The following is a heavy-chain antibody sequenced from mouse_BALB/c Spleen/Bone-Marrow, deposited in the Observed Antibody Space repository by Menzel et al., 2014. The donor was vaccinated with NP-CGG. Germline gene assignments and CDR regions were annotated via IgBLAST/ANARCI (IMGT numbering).Heavy chain of an antibody. J-gene: IGHJ2*01. CDR1: GFTFSWYA. D-gene: IGHD3-1*01. Sequence: EVKVEESGGGLVKPGGSLKLSCAASGFTFSWYAMSWVRQSPEKRLEWVAEISSAGSHTYYPDTVTGRFTISGDNAKNTLYLEMSSLRSEDTAMYYCVRDSSGYFDYWGQGTTLTVSS. CDR3: VRDSSGYFDY. CDR2: ISSAGSHT. V-gene: IGHV5-9-4*01.